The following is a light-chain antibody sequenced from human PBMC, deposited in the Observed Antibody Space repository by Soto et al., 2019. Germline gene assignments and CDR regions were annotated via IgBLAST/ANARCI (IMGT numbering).Light chain of an antibody. CDR3: QQYGSSPRLT. Sequence: ESVLTQSPGTLSLSPGERATLSCRASQSVSSSYLAWYQQKPGQAPRLLIYGASSRATVIPDRFSGSGSGTAFTLTISRLEPEDFAVYYCQQYGSSPRLTFGGGTKVEIK. V-gene: IGKV3-20*01. CDR1: QSVSSSY. CDR2: GAS. J-gene: IGKJ4*01.